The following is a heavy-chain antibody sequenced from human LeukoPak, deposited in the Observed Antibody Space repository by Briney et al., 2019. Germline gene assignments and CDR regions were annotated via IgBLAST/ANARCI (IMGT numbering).Heavy chain of an antibody. J-gene: IGHJ6*03. D-gene: IGHD6-6*01. CDR2: IDDSGNT. CDR1: GGSMKRSY. CDR3: ARDSSPDALPYMDA. V-gene: IGHV4-59*01. Sequence: SETLSLTCLVSGGSMKRSYWTWIRQAPGKGLEWIGNIDDSGNTNYCPSLKSRVTISLDTSKNQFSLRVTSVTAADRGLYFCARDSSPDALPYMDAWGKGTTVTVSS.